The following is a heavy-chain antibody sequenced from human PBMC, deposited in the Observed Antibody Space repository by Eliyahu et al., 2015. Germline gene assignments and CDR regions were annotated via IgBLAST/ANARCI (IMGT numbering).Heavy chain of an antibody. V-gene: IGHV3-23*01. CDR1: GXXFSSCA. CDR2: ISGSGGST. Sequence: EVQLLESGGGLVQPGGSLRLSCAASGXXFSSCAXXWGRQXPGKGLEWVSAISGSGGSTYYADSVKGRFTISRDNSKNTLYLQMNSLRAEDTAVYYCAKVFIGYSSSHWVPGYWGQGTLVTVSS. CDR3: AKVFIGYSSSHWVPGY. J-gene: IGHJ4*02. D-gene: IGHD6-6*01.